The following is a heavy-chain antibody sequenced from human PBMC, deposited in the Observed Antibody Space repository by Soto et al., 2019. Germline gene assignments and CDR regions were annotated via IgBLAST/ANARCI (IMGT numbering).Heavy chain of an antibody. D-gene: IGHD6-19*01. CDR3: VRNPGGAAVAGTFDY. CDR1: GFTVSSNY. J-gene: IGHJ4*02. CDR2: IYSGGAT. V-gene: IGHV3-66*01. Sequence: PGGSLRLSCEASGFTVSSNYLSWVRQAPGKGLEWVSVIYSGGATSQAESVKGRLNIPRDNSKNKLYLQMNSLTAEDKAVYYCVRNPGGAAVAGTFDYWGQGTLVTVSS.